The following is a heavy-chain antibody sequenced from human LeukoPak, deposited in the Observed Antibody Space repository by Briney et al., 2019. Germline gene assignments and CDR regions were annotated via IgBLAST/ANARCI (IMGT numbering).Heavy chain of an antibody. J-gene: IGHJ6*03. V-gene: IGHV1-69*06. CDR2: IIPIFGTA. Sequence: SVTVSCKASGGTFTSYAISWVRQAPGQGLEWMGGIIPIFGTANYAQKFQGRVTITADKSTSTAYMELSSLRSEDTAVYYCARDTSSSSPYYYYMDVWGKGTTVTVSS. CDR3: ARDTSSSSPYYYYMDV. CDR1: GGTFTSYA. D-gene: IGHD6-6*01.